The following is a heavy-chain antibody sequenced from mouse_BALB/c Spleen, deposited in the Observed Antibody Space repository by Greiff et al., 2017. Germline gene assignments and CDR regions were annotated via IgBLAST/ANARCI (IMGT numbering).Heavy chain of an antibody. CDR2: IDPSDSCT. CDR3: TLGRDYLDY. Sequence: VQLQQPGAELVKPGASVKMSCKASGYTFTSYWMHWVKQRPGQGLEWIGVIDPSDSCTSYNQKFKGKATLTVDTSSSTAYMQLSSLTSEDSAVYYCTLGRDYLDYWGQGTTLTVSS. J-gene: IGHJ2*01. CDR1: GYTFTSYW. V-gene: IGHV1S127*01. D-gene: IGHD4-1*01.